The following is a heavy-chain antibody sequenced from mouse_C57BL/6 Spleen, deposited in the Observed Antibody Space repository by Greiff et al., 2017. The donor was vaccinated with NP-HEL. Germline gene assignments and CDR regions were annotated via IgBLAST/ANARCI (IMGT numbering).Heavy chain of an antibody. CDR2: INPNNGGT. D-gene: IGHD1-1*01. Sequence: EVQLQQSGPELVKPGASVKISCKASGYTFTDYYMNWVKQSHGKSLEWIGDINPNNGGTSYNQKFKGKATLTVDKSSSTAYMELRSLTSEDSAVYYCARFTTVEYYFDYWGQGTTLTVSS. CDR1: GYTFTDYY. J-gene: IGHJ2*01. V-gene: IGHV1-26*01. CDR3: ARFTTVEYYFDY.